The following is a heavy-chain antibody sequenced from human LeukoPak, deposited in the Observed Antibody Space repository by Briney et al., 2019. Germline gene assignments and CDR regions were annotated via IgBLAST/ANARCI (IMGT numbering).Heavy chain of an antibody. CDR1: GASISNYY. V-gene: IGHV4-4*09. CDR2: ILSTGTT. CDR3: ARRRDTSGWLDH. D-gene: IGHD6-19*01. Sequence: SETLSLTCSVSGASISNYYWSWIRQPPGKGLEWIGYILSTGTTNYNPSLKSRVAILVDTSKNQFSLRLSSVTAADTAVYYCARRRDTSGWLDHWGQGTLVTVPS. J-gene: IGHJ5*02.